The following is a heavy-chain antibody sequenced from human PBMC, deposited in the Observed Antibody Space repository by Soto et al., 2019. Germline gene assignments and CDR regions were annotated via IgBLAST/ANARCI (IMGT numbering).Heavy chain of an antibody. J-gene: IGHJ3*02. CDR3: AREDYGDYFAFDI. Sequence: QLPLQESGPGLVKPSETLSLTCTVSGGSISSSSYYWGWIRQPPGKGLEWIGSIYYSGSTYYNPSLKSRVTISVDTSKNQFSLKLSSVTAADTAVYYCAREDYGDYFAFDIWGQGTMVTVSS. CDR1: GGSISSSSYY. CDR2: IYYSGST. V-gene: IGHV4-39*01. D-gene: IGHD4-17*01.